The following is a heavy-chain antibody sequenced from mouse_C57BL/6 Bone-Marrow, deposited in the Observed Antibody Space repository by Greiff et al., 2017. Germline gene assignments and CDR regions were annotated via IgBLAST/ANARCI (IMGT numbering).Heavy chain of an antibody. J-gene: IGHJ1*03. D-gene: IGHD6-1*01. CDR1: GFTFSSYG. Sequence: EVKLVESGGDLVKPGGSLKLSCAASGFTFSSYGMSWVRQTPDKRLEWVATISSGGSYTYYPNSVKGRFTISRDNAKNTLYLHMSMLKSEDTAMYYCARRRMPHWDFDVWGTGTTVTVSS. CDR3: ARRRMPHWDFDV. V-gene: IGHV5-6*02. CDR2: ISSGGSYT.